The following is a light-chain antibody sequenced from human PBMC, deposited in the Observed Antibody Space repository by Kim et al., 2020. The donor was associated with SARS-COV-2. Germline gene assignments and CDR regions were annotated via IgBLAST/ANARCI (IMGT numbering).Light chain of an antibody. Sequence: TVTIAGTRGSGSIASNKVQWYQQRPGSAPTTVIYENEKRPSGVPDRFSGSIDTSSNSASLTISGLKTEDEADYYCQCFDNANYNWVFGGGTQLTVL. CDR3: QCFDNANYNWV. CDR1: SGSIASNK. V-gene: IGLV6-57*03. CDR2: ENE. J-gene: IGLJ3*02.